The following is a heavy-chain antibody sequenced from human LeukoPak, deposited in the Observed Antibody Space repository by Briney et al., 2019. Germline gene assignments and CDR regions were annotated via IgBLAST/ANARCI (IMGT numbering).Heavy chain of an antibody. D-gene: IGHD3-3*01. Sequence: GRSLRLSCAASGFTFSSYAMHWVRQAPGKGLEWVAVISYDGSNKYYADSVKGRFTISRDNSKNTLYLQMNSLRAEDTAVYYCARPDTNYDFWSGYYPYWGQGTLVTVSS. CDR1: GFTFSSYA. V-gene: IGHV3-30-3*01. CDR2: ISYDGSNK. J-gene: IGHJ4*02. CDR3: ARPDTNYDFWSGYYPY.